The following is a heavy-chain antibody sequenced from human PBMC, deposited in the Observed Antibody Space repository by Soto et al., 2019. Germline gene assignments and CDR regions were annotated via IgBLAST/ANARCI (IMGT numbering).Heavy chain of an antibody. V-gene: IGHV3-15*01. CDR2: IKSKTDGGTT. J-gene: IGHJ4*02. Sequence: GGSLRLSCAASGFTFSNAWMSWVRQAPGQGLEWVGPIKSKTDGGTTDYAAPVKGRFTISRDDSKNTLYLQMNRLKTEDTAVYYCTTDLGGYSYGYSYWGQGTLVTVSS. CDR1: GFTFSNAW. D-gene: IGHD5-18*01. CDR3: TTDLGGYSYGYSY.